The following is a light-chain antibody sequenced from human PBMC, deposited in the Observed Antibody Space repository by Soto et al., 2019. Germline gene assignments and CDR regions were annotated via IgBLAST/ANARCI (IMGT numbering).Light chain of an antibody. CDR2: GAS. CDR3: QQYNNWPV. V-gene: IGKV3-20*01. CDR1: QSVSSSY. Sequence: EIMLTQSPGTLSLTPGERATLSCRASQSVSSSYLAWYQQKPGQAPRLLIYGASSRATGIPDRFSGSGSGTDFTLTISRLEPEDFAVYYCQQYNNWPVFGQGTKVDVK. J-gene: IGKJ1*01.